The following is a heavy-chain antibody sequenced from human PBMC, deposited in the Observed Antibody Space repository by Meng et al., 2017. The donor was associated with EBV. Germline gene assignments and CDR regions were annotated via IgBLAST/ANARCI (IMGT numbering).Heavy chain of an antibody. CDR2: MNPNSGNT. Sequence: LWSADVVRTLQLPMMVSYNDTGLHFSNGAVHWGPQTHVQWVEWMGWMNPNSGNTGYSQKFQGRVTMNRSTSISTAYMELSSLRSEDTAVYYCARGRGVYCSGGSCYPGWFDPWGQGTLVTVSS. CDR3: ARGRGVYCSGGSCYPGWFDP. J-gene: IGHJ5*02. D-gene: IGHD2-15*01. V-gene: IGHV1-8*01. CDR1: GLHFSNGA.